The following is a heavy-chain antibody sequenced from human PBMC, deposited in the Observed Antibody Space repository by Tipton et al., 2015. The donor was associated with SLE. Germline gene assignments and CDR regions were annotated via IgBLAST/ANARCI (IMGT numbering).Heavy chain of an antibody. CDR2: LNGSGGSQ. V-gene: IGHV3-23*01. D-gene: IGHD3-22*01. J-gene: IGHJ3*02. Sequence: SLRLSCAASGFTFLNHAMTWVRQAPGKGLKWVSTLNGSGGSQYYADSVKGRFTISRDNSKNTLYLQMNSLRAEDTAVYFCASGRKDYYDSSGYHGAFDIWGQGTMVTVSS. CDR3: ASGRKDYYDSSGYHGAFDI. CDR1: GFTFLNHA.